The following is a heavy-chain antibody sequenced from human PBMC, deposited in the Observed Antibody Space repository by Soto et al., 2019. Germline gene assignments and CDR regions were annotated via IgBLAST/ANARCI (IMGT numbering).Heavy chain of an antibody. CDR2: VNPNSGGT. D-gene: IGHD5-12*01. CDR1: GYSFTGYY. Sequence: GASVQVSCKASGYSFTGYYIHWVRQAPGQGLEWMGWVNPNSGGTGYAQRFQGRVTMTRDTSINSVYMELSRLRSDDTATYYCARGNSGDDDEFDYWGQGAPVTVSS. V-gene: IGHV1-2*02. CDR3: ARGNSGDDDEFDY. J-gene: IGHJ4*02.